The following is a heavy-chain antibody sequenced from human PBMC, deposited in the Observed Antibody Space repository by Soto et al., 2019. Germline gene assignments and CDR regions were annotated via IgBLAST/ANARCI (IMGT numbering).Heavy chain of an antibody. CDR2: ISYDGSNK. D-gene: IGHD6-13*01. V-gene: IGHV3-30*18. CDR1: GFTFSSYG. J-gene: IGHJ4*02. CDR3: AKDLFRASSSWTVGY. Sequence: PGGSLRLSCAASGFTFSSYGMHWVRQAPGKGLEWVAVISYDGSNKYYADSVKGRFTISRDNSKNTLYLQMNSPRAEDTAVYYCAKDLFRASSSWTVGYWGQGTLVTVSS.